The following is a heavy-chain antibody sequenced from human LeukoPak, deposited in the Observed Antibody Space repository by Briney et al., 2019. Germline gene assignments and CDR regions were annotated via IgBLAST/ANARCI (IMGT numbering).Heavy chain of an antibody. CDR3: AIAVLGSWYFDP. J-gene: IGHJ5*02. V-gene: IGHV1-69*05. CDR2: IIPIFGTA. D-gene: IGHD6-13*01. CDR1: GGTFSSYA. Sequence: SVKVSCKASGGTFSSYAISWVRQAPGQGLEWMGGIIPIFGTANDAQKFQGRVTITTDESTSTAYMELSSLRSEDTAVYYCAIAVLGSWYFDPWGQGTLVTVSS.